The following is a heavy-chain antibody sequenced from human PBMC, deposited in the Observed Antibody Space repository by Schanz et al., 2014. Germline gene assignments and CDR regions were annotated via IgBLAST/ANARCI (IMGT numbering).Heavy chain of an antibody. D-gene: IGHD1-1*01. V-gene: IGHV3-11*04. CDR3: ARGTDWNLHY. J-gene: IGHJ4*02. CDR2: LSGSGGST. CDR1: GFTFSDHY. Sequence: QVQLVESGGGVVQPGRSLRLSCAASGFTFSDHYMDWVRQAPGKGLEWVSALSGSGGSTYYADSVKGRFSISRDNAKNSLFLQMNSLRAGDTAVYYCARGTDWNLHYWGQGALVTVSS.